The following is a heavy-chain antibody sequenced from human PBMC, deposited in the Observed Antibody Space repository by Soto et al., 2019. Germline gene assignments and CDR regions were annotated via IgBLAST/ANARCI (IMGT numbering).Heavy chain of an antibody. CDR1: GGSISSSSYY. V-gene: IGHV4-39*01. D-gene: IGHD3-22*01. J-gene: IGHJ5*02. CDR3: ASLSGYPNWFDP. Sequence: ASETLSLTCTVSGGSISSSSYYWGWIRQPPGKGLEWIGSIYYSGSTYYNPSLKSRVTISVDTSKNQFSLKLSSVTAADTAVYYCASLSGYPNWFDPWGQGTLVTVSS. CDR2: IYYSGST.